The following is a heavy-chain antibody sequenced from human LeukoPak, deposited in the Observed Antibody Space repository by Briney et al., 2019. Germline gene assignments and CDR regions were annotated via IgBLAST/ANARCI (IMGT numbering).Heavy chain of an antibody. J-gene: IGHJ2*01. CDR2: INHSGST. CDR1: GGSFSGYY. CDR3: ARGRSPYL. V-gene: IGHV4-34*01. Sequence: PSETLSLTCAVCGGSFSGYYWSWIRQPPGKGLEWIGEINHSGSTNYNPSLKSRVTISVDTSKNQFSLKLSAVTAADTAVYYCARGRSPYLWGRGTLVTVSS.